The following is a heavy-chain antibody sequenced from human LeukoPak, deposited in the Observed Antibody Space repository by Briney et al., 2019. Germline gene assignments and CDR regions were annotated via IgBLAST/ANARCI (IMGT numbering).Heavy chain of an antibody. CDR2: ISAYNGNT. V-gene: IGHV1-18*01. CDR1: GYTFTSYG. Sequence: ASVKVSCKASGYTFTSYGISWVRQAPGQGLEWMGWISAYNGNTNYAQKLQGRVTMTTDTSTSTAYMELRSLRSDDTAVYYCARAFSGSYYYYYYMDVWGKGTTVTISS. J-gene: IGHJ6*03. CDR3: ARAFSGSYYYYYYMDV. D-gene: IGHD1-26*01.